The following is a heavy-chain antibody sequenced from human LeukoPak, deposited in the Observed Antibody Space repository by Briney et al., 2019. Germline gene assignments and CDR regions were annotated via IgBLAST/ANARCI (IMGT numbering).Heavy chain of an antibody. V-gene: IGHV4-59*01. J-gene: IGHJ6*03. Sequence: PSETLSLTCTVSGGSISSYYWSWIRQPPGKGLEWIGYIYYSGSTNYNPSLKSRVTISVDTSKNQFSLKLSSVIAADTAVYYCARTTEGYCSGASCFGFSYSYYMDVWGKGTTVTISS. CDR2: IYYSGST. CDR3: ARTTEGYCSGASCFGFSYSYYMDV. D-gene: IGHD2-15*01. CDR1: GGSISSYY.